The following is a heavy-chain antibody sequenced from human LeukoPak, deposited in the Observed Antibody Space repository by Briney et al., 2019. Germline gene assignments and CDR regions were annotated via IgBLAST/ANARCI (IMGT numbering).Heavy chain of an antibody. V-gene: IGHV3-74*01. CDR3: SRDPYYYDSSGYYYSRFDY. D-gene: IGHD3-22*01. CDR2: ISSDGNNT. Sequence: GGSLRLSCAASGFTFSSYVVSWVRQAPGKGLVWVSRISSDGNNTNYADSVKGRFTISRDNAKNMLYLQMNSLRAEDTAVYYCSRDPYYYDSSGYYYSRFDYWGQGTLVTVSS. J-gene: IGHJ4*02. CDR1: GFTFSSYV.